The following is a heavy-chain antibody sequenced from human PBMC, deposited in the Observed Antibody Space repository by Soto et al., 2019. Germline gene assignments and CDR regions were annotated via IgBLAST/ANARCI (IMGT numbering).Heavy chain of an antibody. CDR2: TIPVFNTA. CDR1: GGTLSDHG. V-gene: IGHV1-69*06. Sequence: QVPLEQSGAEVKKPGSSVKISCKASGGTLSDHGVSWLRQAPGQGLEWVGGTIPVFNTAKYAPKFQGRVTIAADKSTIIAYMELGSLRSDDTAFYYCARGVYGSGNYYTGPSAFDIWGQGTLVIVSS. D-gene: IGHD3-10*01. J-gene: IGHJ3*02. CDR3: ARGVYGSGNYYTGPSAFDI.